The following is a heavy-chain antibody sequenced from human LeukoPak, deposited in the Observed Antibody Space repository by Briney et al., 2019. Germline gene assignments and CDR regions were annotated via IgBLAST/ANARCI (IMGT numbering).Heavy chain of an antibody. Sequence: PSETLPLTCAVSGDSISSSNWWTWVRQPPGKGLEWIGEIYHSGSTNYNPSLKSRVTMSLDKSKNQFSLKLTSVTAADTAVYYCAREAAGQWFDPWGQGTLVTVSS. V-gene: IGHV4-4*02. CDR3: AREAAGQWFDP. D-gene: IGHD6-25*01. CDR2: IYHSGST. CDR1: GDSISSSNW. J-gene: IGHJ5*02.